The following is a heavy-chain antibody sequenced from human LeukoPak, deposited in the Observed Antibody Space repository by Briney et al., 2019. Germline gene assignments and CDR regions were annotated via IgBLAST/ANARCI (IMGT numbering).Heavy chain of an antibody. CDR3: AKDSAAVAAKGYFDY. J-gene: IGHJ4*02. D-gene: IGHD6-19*01. V-gene: IGHV3-23*01. CDR2: ISGSAGST. CDR1: GFTFSTYA. Sequence: GGSLRLSCAASGFTFSTYAMSWVRQAPGKGLEWVSAISGSAGSTYYADSVKGRFTISRDDSKNTLYLQMNRLRAEDTALYYCAKDSAAVAAKGYFDYWGQGTLVTVSS.